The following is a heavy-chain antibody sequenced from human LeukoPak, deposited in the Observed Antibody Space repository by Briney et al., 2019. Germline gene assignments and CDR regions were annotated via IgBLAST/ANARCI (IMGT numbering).Heavy chain of an antibody. Sequence: SETLSLTCAVYGGSFSGYYWSWIRQPPGKGLEWIGEINHSGSTNYNPSLKSRVTISVDTSKNQFSLKLSSVTAADTAVYYCARGGYSYGYPYYYGMDVWGQGTTVTVSS. CDR1: GGSFSGYY. CDR2: INHSGST. J-gene: IGHJ6*02. CDR3: ARGGYSYGYPYYYGMDV. V-gene: IGHV4-34*01. D-gene: IGHD5-18*01.